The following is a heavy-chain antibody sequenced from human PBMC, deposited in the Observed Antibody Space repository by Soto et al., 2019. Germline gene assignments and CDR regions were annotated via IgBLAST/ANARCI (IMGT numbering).Heavy chain of an antibody. V-gene: IGHV4-59*01. CDR1: GVSISSYY. J-gene: IGHJ3*02. Sequence: QVQLQESGPGLVKPSETLSLTCTVSGVSISSYYWSWIRQPPGKGLEWMGYIYYSGSTNYNPSLQSRVTISVDTSKHQFSLKLSSVTAADTAVYYCARDRTYYYDSSGYDAVDIWGQGTMVTVSS. CDR2: IYYSGST. D-gene: IGHD3-22*01. CDR3: ARDRTYYYDSSGYDAVDI.